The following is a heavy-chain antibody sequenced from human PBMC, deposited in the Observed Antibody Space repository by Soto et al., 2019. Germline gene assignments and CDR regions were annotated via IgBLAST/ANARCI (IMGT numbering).Heavy chain of an antibody. V-gene: IGHV3-30-3*01. CDR3: AMTGEYCSGGSCYGDYYYGMDV. D-gene: IGHD2-15*01. J-gene: IGHJ6*02. CDR2: ISYDGSNK. Sequence: PGGSLRLSCAASGFTFSSYATHWVRQAPGKGLEWVAVISYDGSNKYYADSVKGRFTISRDNSKNTLYLQMNSLRAEDTAVYYCAMTGEYCSGGSCYGDYYYGMDVWGQGTTVTVSS. CDR1: GFTFSSYA.